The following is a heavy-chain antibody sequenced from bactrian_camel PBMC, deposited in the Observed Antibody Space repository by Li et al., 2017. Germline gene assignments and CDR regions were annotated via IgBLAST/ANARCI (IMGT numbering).Heavy chain of an antibody. Sequence: HVQLVESGGGAVETGGSLRLSCEWSGSSYCLGWFRRGPGGEREGVATIDSDYSTTYTDSVKGRFTISRDNAKDTLYLQMNSLKIEDTAVYYCALGSSRQATMTARGKGTQVTVS. V-gene: IGHV3S53*01. CDR2: IDSDYST. J-gene: IGHJ4*01. CDR1: GSSYCL. D-gene: IGHD3*01.